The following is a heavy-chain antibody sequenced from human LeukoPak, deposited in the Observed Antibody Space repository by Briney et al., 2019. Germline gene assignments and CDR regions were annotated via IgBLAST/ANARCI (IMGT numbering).Heavy chain of an antibody. CDR2: IYPGDSDT. CDR1: GYSFTSYW. CDR3: ARQWDSWYVDY. J-gene: IGHJ4*02. D-gene: IGHD6-13*01. V-gene: IGHV5-51*01. Sequence: GESLKISCKGSGYSFTSYWIGWVRQMPGKGPEWMGIIYPGDSDTRYSPSIQGQVTISADKSISTAYLQWSSLKASDTAMYYCARQWDSWYVDYWGQGTLVTVSS.